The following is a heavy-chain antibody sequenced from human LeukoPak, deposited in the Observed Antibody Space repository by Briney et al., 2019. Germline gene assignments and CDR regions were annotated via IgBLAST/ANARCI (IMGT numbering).Heavy chain of an antibody. CDR3: ARGPYYYDSSGYYAY. V-gene: IGHV4-38-2*02. Sequence: SETLSLTCTVSGYSISSGYYWGWIRQPPGKGLEWIGSIYHSGSTYYNPSLKSRVTISVDTSKNHFSLKLSSVTAADTAVYYCARGPYYYDSSGYYAYWGRGTLVTVSS. CDR2: IYHSGST. J-gene: IGHJ4*02. D-gene: IGHD3-22*01. CDR1: GYSISSGYY.